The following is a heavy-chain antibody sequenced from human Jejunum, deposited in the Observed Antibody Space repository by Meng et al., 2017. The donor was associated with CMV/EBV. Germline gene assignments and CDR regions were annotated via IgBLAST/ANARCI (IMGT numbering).Heavy chain of an antibody. V-gene: IGHV1-18*01. J-gene: IGHJ4*02. CDR1: GYILTNFG. Sequence: SGYILTNFGISWLRQAPGQGLEWMGWINADNGNTDYAQNLQGRVTMTTDTSTSTAYMELGSLRSDDTAVYYCARTGIGARQFDYWGQGILVTVSS. CDR3: ARTGIGARQFDY. CDR2: INADNGNT. D-gene: IGHD6-6*01.